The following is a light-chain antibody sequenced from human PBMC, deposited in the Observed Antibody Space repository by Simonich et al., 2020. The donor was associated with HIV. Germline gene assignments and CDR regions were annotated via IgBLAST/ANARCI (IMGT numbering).Light chain of an antibody. CDR3: QQYNNWPRT. CDR2: GAS. CDR1: QSVSSN. V-gene: IGKV3-15*01. J-gene: IGKJ1*01. Sequence: EIVMTQSPATLSVSPGERATLSCRASQSVSSNLAWYQQKPGQAPRILIYGASTRATGIPARFSGLGSGTEFTLTISRMQSEDFAVYYCQQYNNWPRTFGQGTKVEIK.